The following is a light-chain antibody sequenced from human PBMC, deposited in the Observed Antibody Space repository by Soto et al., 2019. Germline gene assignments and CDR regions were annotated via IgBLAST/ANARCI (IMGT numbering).Light chain of an antibody. CDR1: SGHSKYL. Sequence: QPVLTQSSSASASLGSSVKLTCIVSSGHSKYLIAWHQKQPGKAPRYLMELEGSGICNKGSGVPERFSGSSSGAARYITISNLHFEYEADYDCETWGNSTWVFGGGTTLTVL. CDR2: LEGSGIC. CDR3: ETWGNSTWV. J-gene: IGLJ3*02. V-gene: IGLV4-60*02.